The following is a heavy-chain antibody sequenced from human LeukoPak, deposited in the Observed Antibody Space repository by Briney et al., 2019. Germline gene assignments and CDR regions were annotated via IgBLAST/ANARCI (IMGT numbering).Heavy chain of an antibody. D-gene: IGHD5-12*01. Sequence: KASQTLSLTCTVSGVSISSGGYYWSWIRQHPGKGLEWIGYIYYSGSTYYNPSLKSRVTISVDTSKNQFSLKLSSVTAADTAVYYCAIGYSGYDYADYWGQGTLVTVSS. V-gene: IGHV4-31*03. J-gene: IGHJ4*02. CDR2: IYYSGST. CDR1: GVSISSGGYY. CDR3: AIGYSGYDYADY.